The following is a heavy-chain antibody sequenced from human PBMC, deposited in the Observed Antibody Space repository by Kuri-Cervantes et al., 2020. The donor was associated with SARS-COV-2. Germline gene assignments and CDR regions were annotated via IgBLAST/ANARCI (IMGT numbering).Heavy chain of an antibody. CDR1: GGSISSGDYY. CDR3: VRDGGVGEAKEDY. Sequence: SETLSLTCTVSGGSISSGDYYWSWIRQPPGKGLEWIGYIYYSGSTYYNPSLKSRVTISVDTSKNQFSLKLSSVTAADTAVYYCVRDGGVGEAKEDYWGQGTLVTVSS. CDR2: IYYSGST. D-gene: IGHD3-10*01. V-gene: IGHV4-30-4*08. J-gene: IGHJ4*02.